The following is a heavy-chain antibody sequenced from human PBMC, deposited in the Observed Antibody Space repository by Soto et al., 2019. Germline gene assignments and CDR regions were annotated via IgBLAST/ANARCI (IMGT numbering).Heavy chain of an antibody. D-gene: IGHD3-3*01. V-gene: IGHV4-34*01. Sequence: SETLSLTCAVYGGSFSGYYWSWIRQPPGKGLEWIGEINHSGSTNYNPSLKSRVTISVDTSKNQFSLKLSSVTAADTAVYYCARHLITYYDFWSGYWGDYYYYGMDVWGQGTTVTVSS. CDR1: GGSFSGYY. CDR3: ARHLITYYDFWSGYWGDYYYYGMDV. CDR2: INHSGST. J-gene: IGHJ6*02.